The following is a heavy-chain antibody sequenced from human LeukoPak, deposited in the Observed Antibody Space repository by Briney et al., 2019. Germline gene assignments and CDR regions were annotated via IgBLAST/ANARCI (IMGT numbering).Heavy chain of an antibody. CDR1: GYTFTGYY. Sequence: ASVKVSCKASGYTFTGYYMHWVRQALGQGLEWMGWINPNSGGTNYAQKFQGRVTMTRDTSISTAYMELSRLRSDDTAVYYCARGRFGELPHDAFDIWGQGTMVTVSS. CDR3: ARGRFGELPHDAFDI. CDR2: INPNSGGT. D-gene: IGHD3-10*01. J-gene: IGHJ3*02. V-gene: IGHV1-2*02.